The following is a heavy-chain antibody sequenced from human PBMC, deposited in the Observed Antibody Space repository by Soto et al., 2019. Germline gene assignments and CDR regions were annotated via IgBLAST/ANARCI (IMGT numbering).Heavy chain of an antibody. J-gene: IGHJ4*02. CDR1: GFTFGDYP. V-gene: IGHV3-49*03. D-gene: IGHD2-21*01. CDR2: IRSKAYGGTT. CDR3: ARAGIRTSFDY. Sequence: PGGSLRLSCTASGFTFGDYPMSWFRQAPGKGREWVGFIRSKAYGGTTEYAASVKGRFTISRDDSKSIAYLQMNSLKTEDTAVYYCARAGIRTSFDYWGQGTLVTVSS.